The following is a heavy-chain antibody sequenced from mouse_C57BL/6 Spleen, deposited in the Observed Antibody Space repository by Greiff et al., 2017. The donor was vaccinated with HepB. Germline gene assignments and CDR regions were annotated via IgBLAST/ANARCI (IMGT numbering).Heavy chain of an antibody. J-gene: IGHJ1*03. V-gene: IGHV1-26*01. CDR2: INPNNGGT. CDR3: ARPSYYGYGDWYFDV. D-gene: IGHD2-9*01. CDR1: GYTFTDYY. Sequence: VQLQQSGPELVKPGASVKISCKASGYTFTDYYMNWVKQSHGKSLEWIGDINPNNGGTSYNQKFKGKATLTVDKSSSTAYMELRSLTSEDSAVYYCARPSYYGYGDWYFDVWGTGTTVTVSS.